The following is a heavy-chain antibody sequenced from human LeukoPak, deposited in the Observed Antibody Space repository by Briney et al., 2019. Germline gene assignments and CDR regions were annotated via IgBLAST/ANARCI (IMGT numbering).Heavy chain of an antibody. CDR1: GYNFTSYW. D-gene: IGHD5-24*01. V-gene: IGHV5-51*01. Sequence: GESLKTSCKGSGYNFTSYWIGWVRQMPGKGLEWMGIIYPGDSDTRYSPSFQGQVTLSADKSISTAFLQWSSLKASDTAMYYCARQDERLQLGYWGQGTLVTVSS. CDR2: IYPGDSDT. J-gene: IGHJ4*02. CDR3: ARQDERLQLGY.